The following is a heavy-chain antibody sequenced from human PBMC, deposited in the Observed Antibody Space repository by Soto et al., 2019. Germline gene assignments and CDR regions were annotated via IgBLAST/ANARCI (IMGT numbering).Heavy chain of an antibody. CDR3: ATALGCRSTSCTLDY. Sequence: QVQLVQSGAEVQKPGSSVKVSCKASGGPFGSYAFSWVRQAPGQGLEWMGGIIPVSGAAHYAQKFQGRVTITADESTSAAYMELSSLTSQDTAVYYCATALGCRSTSCTLDYWGQGTRVTVSS. CDR1: GGPFGSYA. J-gene: IGHJ4*02. D-gene: IGHD2-2*01. V-gene: IGHV1-69*01. CDR2: IIPVSGAA.